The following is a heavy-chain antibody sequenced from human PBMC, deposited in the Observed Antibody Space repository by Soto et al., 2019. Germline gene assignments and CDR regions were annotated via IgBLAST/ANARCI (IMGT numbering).Heavy chain of an antibody. V-gene: IGHV2-70*01. CDR2: IDWDDDK. D-gene: IGHD3-22*01. Sequence: SGPTLVNPTQTLTLTCTFSGFSLSTSGMCVSWIRQPPGKALEWLALIDWDDDKYYSTSLKTRLTISKDTSKNQVVLTMTNMDPVDTATYYCARIRRIYYDSSGFDYWGQGTLVTVSS. CDR3: ARIRRIYYDSSGFDY. J-gene: IGHJ4*02. CDR1: GFSLSTSGMC.